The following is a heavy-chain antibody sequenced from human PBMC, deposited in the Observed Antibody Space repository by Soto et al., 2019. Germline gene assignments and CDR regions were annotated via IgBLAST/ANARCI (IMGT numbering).Heavy chain of an antibody. CDR3: ARDRGADAPMDF. CDR2: IWHDGLKK. D-gene: IGHD2-2*01. J-gene: IGHJ4*02. V-gene: IGHV3-33*01. Sequence: QVQLVESGGGVVQPERSLRLSCVASRFTCSDYGMHWVRQAPGKGLEWVAVIWHDGLKKDYVDSVKGRFTVSRDNSKNTLYLQRNSLRVEDTATYYCARDRGADAPMDFWGQGTLVTVSS. CDR1: RFTCSDYG.